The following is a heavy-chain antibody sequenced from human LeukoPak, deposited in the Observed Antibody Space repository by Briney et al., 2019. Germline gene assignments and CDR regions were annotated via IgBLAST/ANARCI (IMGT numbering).Heavy chain of an antibody. J-gene: IGHJ4*02. CDR1: GFTFSDYY. V-gene: IGHV3-11*01. CDR2: ISSSGSTI. D-gene: IGHD2-15*01. Sequence: GGPLRLSCAASGFTFSDYYMSWIRQAPGKGLEWVSYISSSGSTIYYADSVKGRFTISRDNAKNSLYLQMNSLRAEDTAVYYCASGYCSGGSCYPPDYWGQGTLVTVSS. CDR3: ASGYCSGGSCYPPDY.